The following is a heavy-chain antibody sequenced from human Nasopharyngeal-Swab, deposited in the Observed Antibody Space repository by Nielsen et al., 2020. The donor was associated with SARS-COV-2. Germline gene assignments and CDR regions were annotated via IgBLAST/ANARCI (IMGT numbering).Heavy chain of an antibody. CDR2: IWYDGSNK. CDR1: GFTFSSYG. CDR3: AKDLGDIVATIVGDGYEFGYYFDY. V-gene: IGHV3-33*06. J-gene: IGHJ4*02. Sequence: GESLKISCAASGFTFSSYGMHWVRQAPGKGPEWVAVIWYDGSNKYYADSVKGRFTISRDNSKNTLYLQMNSLRAEDTAVYYCAKDLGDIVATIVGDGYEFGYYFDYWGQGTLVTVSS. D-gene: IGHD5-12*01.